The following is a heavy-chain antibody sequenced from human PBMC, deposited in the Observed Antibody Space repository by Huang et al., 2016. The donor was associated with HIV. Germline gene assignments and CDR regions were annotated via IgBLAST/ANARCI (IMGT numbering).Heavy chain of an antibody. CDR1: GFSLDRYN. D-gene: IGHD6-13*01. Sequence: EVQLVESGGGLVKPGGSLRLSCVASGFSLDRYNMYWGRPTPGKGLQGVSSISASSSFIDYADSVKGRFSISRDNAKNSLYLQMNNLRGEDTAVYYCARDRGQQLSPFDSWGQGTLVTVSS. J-gene: IGHJ4*02. CDR3: ARDRGQQLSPFDS. V-gene: IGHV3-21*01. CDR2: ISASSSFI.